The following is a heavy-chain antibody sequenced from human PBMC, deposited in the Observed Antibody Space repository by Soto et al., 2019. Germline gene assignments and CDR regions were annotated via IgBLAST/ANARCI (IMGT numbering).Heavy chain of an antibody. CDR3: ARGQRWFGENPFDP. J-gene: IGHJ5*02. CDR2: INHSGST. CDR1: GGSFSGYY. D-gene: IGHD3-10*01. V-gene: IGHV4-34*01. Sequence: SETLSLTCAVYGGSFSGYYWSWIRQPPGKGLEWIGEINHSGSTNYNPSLKSRVNISVYTSKNQFSLKLSSVIVADTAVYYCARGQRWFGENPFDPWGQGTLVT.